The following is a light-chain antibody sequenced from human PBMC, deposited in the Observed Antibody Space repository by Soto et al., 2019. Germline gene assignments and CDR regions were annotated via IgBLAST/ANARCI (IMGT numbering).Light chain of an antibody. CDR3: GTWDSSLSVVV. CDR2: DNN. Sequence: QPVLTQPPSVSAAPGQKVTISCSGSSSNIGTYYISWYQQLPGTAPKLLIYDNNKRPSGIPDRFSGSKSGTSGTLGITGLQTGDEADYYCGTWDSSLSVVVFGGGTKLTVL. V-gene: IGLV1-51*01. J-gene: IGLJ2*01. CDR1: SSNIGTYY.